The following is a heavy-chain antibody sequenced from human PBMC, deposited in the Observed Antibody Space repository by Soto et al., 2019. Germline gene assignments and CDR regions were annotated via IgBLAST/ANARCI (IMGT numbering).Heavy chain of an antibody. Sequence: PSETLSLTCTVSGGPISSGGYYWSWIRQHPGKGLEWIGYIYYSGSTYYNPSLKSRVTTSVDTSKNQFSLKLSSVTAADTAVYYCARVGTTGWFDPWGQGTLVTVSS. CDR3: ARVGTTGWFDP. D-gene: IGHD4-17*01. CDR2: IYYSGST. J-gene: IGHJ5*02. V-gene: IGHV4-31*03. CDR1: GGPISSGGYY.